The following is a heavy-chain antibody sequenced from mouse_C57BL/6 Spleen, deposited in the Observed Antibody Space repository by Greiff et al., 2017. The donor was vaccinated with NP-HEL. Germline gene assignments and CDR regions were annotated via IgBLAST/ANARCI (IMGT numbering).Heavy chain of an antibody. V-gene: IGHV14-2*01. Sequence: EVKLQESGAELVKPGASVKLSCTASGFNIKDYYMHWVKQRTEQGLEWIGRIDPEDGETKYAPKFQGKDTITADTSSNTAYLQHSSLTSEDTAVYYCAPDGYPYAMDYWGQGTSVTVSS. D-gene: IGHD2-3*01. CDR3: APDGYPYAMDY. CDR1: GFNIKDYY. CDR2: IDPEDGET. J-gene: IGHJ4*01.